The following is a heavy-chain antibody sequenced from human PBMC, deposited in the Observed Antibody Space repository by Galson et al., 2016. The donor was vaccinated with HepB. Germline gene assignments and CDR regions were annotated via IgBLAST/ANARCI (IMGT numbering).Heavy chain of an antibody. J-gene: IGHJ3*02. D-gene: IGHD6-19*01. Sequence: SETLSLTCTVSGVSISSNFWTWIRQPPGKALEWIGYSFIGGRTNYNPSLRSRTTISIDTSKNQLSLNLSSVTAADTAVYFCARSRARGGGWREAFDIWGHGTMVTVSS. CDR2: SFIGGRT. CDR1: GVSISSNF. CDR3: ARSRARGGGWREAFDI. V-gene: IGHV4-4*08.